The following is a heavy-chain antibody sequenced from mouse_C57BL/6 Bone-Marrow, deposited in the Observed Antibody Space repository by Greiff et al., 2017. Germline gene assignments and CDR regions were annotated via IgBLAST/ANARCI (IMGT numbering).Heavy chain of an antibody. D-gene: IGHD2-5*01. J-gene: IGHJ4*01. V-gene: IGHV1-64*01. CDR1: GYTFTSYW. CDR3: ASLYYSNYGSYYYAMDY. CDR2: IHPNSGST. Sequence: QVQLKQPGAELVKPGASVKLSCKASGYTFTSYWMHWVKQRPGQGLEWIGMIHPNSGSTNYNEKFKSKATLTVDKSSSTAYMQLSSLTSEDSAVYYCASLYYSNYGSYYYAMDYWGQGTSVTVSS.